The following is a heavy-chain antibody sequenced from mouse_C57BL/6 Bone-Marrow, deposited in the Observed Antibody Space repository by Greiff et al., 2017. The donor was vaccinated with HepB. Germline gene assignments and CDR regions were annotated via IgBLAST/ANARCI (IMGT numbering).Heavy chain of an antibody. J-gene: IGHJ3*01. CDR1: GFSLTSYG. CDR2: IWSGGST. Sequence: VMLVESGPGLVQPSQSLSITCTVSGFSLTSYGVHWVRQSPGKGLEWLGVIWSGGSTDYNAAFISRLSISKDNSKSQVLFKMNSLQADDTAIYYCASLPAWFAYWGQGTLVTVSA. CDR3: ASLPAWFAY. V-gene: IGHV2-2*01. D-gene: IGHD2-1*01.